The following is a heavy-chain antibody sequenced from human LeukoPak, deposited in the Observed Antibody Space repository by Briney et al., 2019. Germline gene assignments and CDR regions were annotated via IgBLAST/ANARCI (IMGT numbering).Heavy chain of an antibody. D-gene: IGHD5-18*01. Sequence: ASMKVSCKASGYTFTNYYIHWVRQAPGQGLEWMGIINPSGRSTSSAQKFQGRVTMTRDTSTSTVYMELSSLRSEDTAVYYCAREIGPIQLHLWGSAFDYWGQGTLVTVSS. J-gene: IGHJ4*02. CDR2: INPSGRST. CDR3: AREIGPIQLHLWGSAFDY. CDR1: GYTFTNYY. V-gene: IGHV1-46*01.